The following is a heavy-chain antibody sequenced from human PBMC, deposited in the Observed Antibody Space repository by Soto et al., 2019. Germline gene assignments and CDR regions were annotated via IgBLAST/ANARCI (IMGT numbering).Heavy chain of an antibody. CDR1: GYTFTGYY. V-gene: IGHV1-2*04. D-gene: IGHD6-19*01. J-gene: IGHJ6*02. CDR2: INPNSGGT. CDR3: ARARIAVAYYYYYYGMDV. Sequence: QVQLVQSGAEVKKPGASVKVSCKASGYTFTGYYMHWVRQAPGQGLEWMGWINPNSGGTNYAQKFQGWVTMTRDTSISTAYMELSRLRSVDTAVYYCARARIAVAYYYYYYGMDVWGQGTTVTVSS.